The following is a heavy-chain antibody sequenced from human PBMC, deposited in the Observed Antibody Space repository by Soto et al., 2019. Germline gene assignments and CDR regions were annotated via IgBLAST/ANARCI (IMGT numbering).Heavy chain of an antibody. Sequence: GGSLRLSCAASGFTFSSYGMHWVRQAPGKGLEWVAVISYDGSNKYYADSVKGRFTISRDNSKNTLYLQMNSLRAEDTAVYYCAKDFGAYCGGDCYSGFDYWGQGTLVTVSS. D-gene: IGHD2-21*02. CDR2: ISYDGSNK. J-gene: IGHJ4*02. CDR1: GFTFSSYG. CDR3: AKDFGAYCGGDCYSGFDY. V-gene: IGHV3-30*18.